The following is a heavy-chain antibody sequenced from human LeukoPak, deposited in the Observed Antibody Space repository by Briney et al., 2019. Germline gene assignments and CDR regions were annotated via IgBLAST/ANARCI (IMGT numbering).Heavy chain of an antibody. CDR3: TTDVRYYYGSGSYDY. Sequence: SGGSLRLSCAASGFTFTNAWMSWVRQAPGKGLEWVGRIKSKNDGGTTDNAAPVKGRFTISRDDSKNTLYLQMNSLKTEDTAVYYCTTDVRYYYGSGSYDYWGQGTLVTVSS. D-gene: IGHD3-10*01. CDR2: IKSKNDGGTT. J-gene: IGHJ4*02. V-gene: IGHV3-15*05. CDR1: GFTFTNAW.